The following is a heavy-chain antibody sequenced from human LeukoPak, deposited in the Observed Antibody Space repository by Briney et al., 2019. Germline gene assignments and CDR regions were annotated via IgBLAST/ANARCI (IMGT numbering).Heavy chain of an antibody. Sequence: SETLSLTCTVSGGSISSGGYYWSWIRQHPGKGLEWIGYIYYSGSTYYNPSLESRVTISVDTSKNQFSLKLSSVTAADTAVYYCARDSRGGGPDFDYWGQGTLVTVSS. J-gene: IGHJ4*02. CDR1: GGSISSGGYY. CDR3: ARDSRGGGPDFDY. D-gene: IGHD3-16*01. CDR2: IYYSGST. V-gene: IGHV4-31*03.